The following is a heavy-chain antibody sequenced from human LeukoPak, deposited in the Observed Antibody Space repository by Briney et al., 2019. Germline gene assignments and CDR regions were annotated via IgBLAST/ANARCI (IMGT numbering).Heavy chain of an antibody. CDR2: SYHSGST. J-gene: IGHJ4*02. V-gene: IGHV4-30-2*01. CDR1: SFSISSGGYL. Sequence: SSQTLSFTGAGYSFSISSGGYLWSWLRQPPGRGLEWIGYSYHSGSTYYNPSLKSRVTISVDRSKNQFSLKLSSVTAADTAVYYCARENIRGVIDYWGQGTLVTVSS. D-gene: IGHD3-10*01. CDR3: ARENIRGVIDY.